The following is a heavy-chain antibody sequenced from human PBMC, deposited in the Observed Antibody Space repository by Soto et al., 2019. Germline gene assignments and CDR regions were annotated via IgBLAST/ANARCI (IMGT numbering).Heavy chain of an antibody. CDR2: ISSSGSTI. Sequence: QVQLVESGGGLVKPGGSLRLSCAASGFTFSDYYMSWIRQAPGKGLEWVSYISSSGSTIYYADSVKGRFTISRDNAKNSLYLQMNSRRAEDTAVYYCASHYYDSSGYYSEYYFDYWGQGTLVTVSS. V-gene: IGHV3-11*01. D-gene: IGHD3-22*01. CDR3: ASHYYDSSGYYSEYYFDY. J-gene: IGHJ4*02. CDR1: GFTFSDYY.